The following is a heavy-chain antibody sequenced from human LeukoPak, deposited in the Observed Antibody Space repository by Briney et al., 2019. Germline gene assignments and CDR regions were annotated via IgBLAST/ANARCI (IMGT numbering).Heavy chain of an antibody. CDR2: ISGSSTTI. D-gene: IGHD3-22*01. Sequence: GGSLTLSCAASGFTFSSYSINWVRQAPGKGLEWVSYISGSSTTIYYADSVKGRFTISRDNARNSVYLQMNSLRDEDTAVYYCARGITTTLVVTGRYFDYWGRGTRVTVSS. CDR1: GFTFSSYS. J-gene: IGHJ4*02. CDR3: ARGITTTLVVTGRYFDY. V-gene: IGHV3-48*02.